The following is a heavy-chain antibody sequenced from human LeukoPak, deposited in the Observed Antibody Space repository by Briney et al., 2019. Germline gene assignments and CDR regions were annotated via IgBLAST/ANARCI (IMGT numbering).Heavy chain of an antibody. V-gene: IGHV1-69*04. J-gene: IGHJ4*02. CDR3: AREEMATIYHYFDY. Sequence: GASVKVSCKASGGTFSRYAISWVRQAPGQGLEWMGRIIPILGIANYAQRFQGRVTITADKSTSTAYMELSSLRSEDTAVYYCAREEMATIYHYFDYWGQGTLVTVSP. D-gene: IGHD5-24*01. CDR2: IIPILGIA. CDR1: GGTFSRYA.